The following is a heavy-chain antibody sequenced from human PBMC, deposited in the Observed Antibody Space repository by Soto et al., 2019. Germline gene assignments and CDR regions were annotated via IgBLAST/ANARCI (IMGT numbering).Heavy chain of an antibody. V-gene: IGHV4-39*01. Sequence: ETLSLTCTVSGGSIYRSGYYWGWIRQPPGRGLEWIGNIDYNGVTYSNPSLKSRVTISRDTSKNQFSLKLTSVTAADTALYYCGKVFVGATGPTDSDSWGPGTLVTVSS. CDR2: IDYNGVT. CDR1: GGSIYRSGYY. D-gene: IGHD2-15*01. J-gene: IGHJ4*02. CDR3: GKVFVGATGPTDSDS.